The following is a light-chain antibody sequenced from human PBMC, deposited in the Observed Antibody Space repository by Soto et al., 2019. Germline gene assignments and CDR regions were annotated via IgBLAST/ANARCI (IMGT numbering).Light chain of an antibody. V-gene: IGLV3-21*02. CDR2: DDS. J-gene: IGLJ2*01. CDR1: NIGSKS. Sequence: SYELTQPPSVSVAPGQTARITCGGNNIGSKSVHWYQQKPGKAPVLVVYDDSDRPSGIPERFSGSNSGNTATLTISRVEAGDEADYYRQVWESSSDHVGFGGGTKLTVL. CDR3: QVWESSSDHVG.